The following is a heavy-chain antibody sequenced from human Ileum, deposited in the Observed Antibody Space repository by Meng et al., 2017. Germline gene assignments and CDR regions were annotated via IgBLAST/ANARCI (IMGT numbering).Heavy chain of an antibody. Sequence: GESLKISCAASRVTVTNAWMSWVRQAPGKGLEWVGRIKSKGDGGTIDYAAPVKGRFTISRDETKNTLDLQMNSLRTEDTAVYYCTTIRNPAYFYEWGKGKLVTVSS. D-gene: IGHD1-14*01. CDR2: IKSKGDGGTI. CDR3: TTIRNPAYFYE. CDR1: RVTVTNAW. J-gene: IGHJ4*02. V-gene: IGHV3-15*01.